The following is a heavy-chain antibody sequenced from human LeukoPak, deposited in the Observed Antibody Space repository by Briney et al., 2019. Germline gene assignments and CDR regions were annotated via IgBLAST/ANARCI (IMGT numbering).Heavy chain of an antibody. D-gene: IGHD3-10*01. CDR2: ISGSGSGGST. V-gene: IGHV3-23*01. Sequence: GGSLRLSCAASGFTFSSSAMSWVRQAPGKGLEWVSSISGSGSGGSTYYADSVKGRFTISRDNSKNTLYLQMNSLRAEDTAVYYCAREGSGGPPDRLIDYWGQGTLVTVSS. CDR1: GFTFSSSA. J-gene: IGHJ4*02. CDR3: AREGSGGPPDRLIDY.